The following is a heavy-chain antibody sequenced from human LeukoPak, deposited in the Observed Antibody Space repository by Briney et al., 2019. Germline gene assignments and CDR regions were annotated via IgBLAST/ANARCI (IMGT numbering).Heavy chain of an antibody. D-gene: IGHD6-13*01. Sequence: PGGSLRLSCAASGFTFSSYEMIWVRQAPGKGLECVSYISGSGRTIYYADSVKGRFTISRDNAKNSLYLQMYSLRAGDTAVYYCARDIEAAGLFLDYWGQGTLVTVSS. CDR3: ARDIEAAGLFLDY. J-gene: IGHJ4*02. CDR1: GFTFSSYE. V-gene: IGHV3-48*03. CDR2: ISGSGRTI.